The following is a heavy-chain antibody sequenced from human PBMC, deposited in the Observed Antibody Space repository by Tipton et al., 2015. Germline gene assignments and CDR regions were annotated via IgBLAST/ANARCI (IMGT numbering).Heavy chain of an antibody. CDR2: LSYSGKT. CDR1: GGSISNSNYY. J-gene: IGHJ4*02. D-gene: IGHD2-2*01. Sequence: TLSLTCTVSGGSISNSNYYWGWIRQPPGKGLEWIGSLSYSGKTDYNPPLRSRVTISVDTSKNQFSLRLSSVTAADTALYYCARHIAYHDNVDSWGQGTLVTVSS. CDR3: ARHIAYHDNVDS. V-gene: IGHV4-39*01.